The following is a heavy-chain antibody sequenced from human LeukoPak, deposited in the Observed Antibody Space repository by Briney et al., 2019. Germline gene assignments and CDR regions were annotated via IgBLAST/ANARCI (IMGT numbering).Heavy chain of an antibody. CDR2: IRYDGRNK. V-gene: IGHV3-30*02. D-gene: IGHD1-1*01. CDR3: AKGGSNNWSFDN. Sequence: GGSLRLSCAASGFTFRSYWMHWVRQAPGKGLQWVAYIRYDGRNKYSADSVKGRFTIYRDNSKSTLYLQMNSLRPEDTAVYYCAKGGSNNWSFDNWGQGTLVTVSS. CDR1: GFTFRSYW. J-gene: IGHJ4*02.